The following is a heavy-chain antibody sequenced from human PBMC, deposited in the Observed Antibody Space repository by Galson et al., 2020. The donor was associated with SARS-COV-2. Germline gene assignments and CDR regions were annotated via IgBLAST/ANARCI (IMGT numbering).Heavy chain of an antibody. CDR2: IWYDGSNK. Sequence: GGSLRLSCAASGFTFSSYGMHWVRQAPGKGLEWVAVIWYDGSNKYYADSVKGRFTISRDNSENTLYLQMNSLRAEDTAVYYCAIDLLGSGWSQPPIDYWGQGTLVTVSS. J-gene: IGHJ4*02. V-gene: IGHV3-33*01. CDR3: AIDLLGSGWSQPPIDY. CDR1: GFTFSSYG. D-gene: IGHD6-19*01.